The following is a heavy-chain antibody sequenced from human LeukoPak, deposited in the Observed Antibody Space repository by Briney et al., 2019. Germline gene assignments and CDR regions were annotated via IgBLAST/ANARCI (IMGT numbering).Heavy chain of an antibody. CDR3: AREETTVTTFAVVWDYYYMDV. CDR2: IGPTGTDR. V-gene: IGHV3-21*04. CDR1: GFTFSSCG. D-gene: IGHD4-17*01. Sequence: GGSLRLSCAASGFTFSSCGFNWVRQAPGKGLEWVSSIGPTGTDRYYADSVRGRFTISRDNAKNSLYLQMNSLRAEDTALYYCAREETTVTTFAVVWDYYYMDVWGKGTTVTVSS. J-gene: IGHJ6*03.